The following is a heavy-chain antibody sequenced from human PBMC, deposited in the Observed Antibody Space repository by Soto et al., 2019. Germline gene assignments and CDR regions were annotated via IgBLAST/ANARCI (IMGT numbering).Heavy chain of an antibody. D-gene: IGHD2-21*02. CDR3: VAYCGGDCLDAFDI. J-gene: IGHJ3*02. CDR2: IHSSSSTI. Sequence: WGSLRISCAASGLTFTSYSKKWVRPAPGKGLEWVSFIHSSSSTIYYADSVKGRFTISRDNAKNSLYLQMNSLGAEDTAVYYCVAYCGGDCLDAFDIWGQGTMVTVSS. CDR1: GLTFTSYS. V-gene: IGHV3-48*01.